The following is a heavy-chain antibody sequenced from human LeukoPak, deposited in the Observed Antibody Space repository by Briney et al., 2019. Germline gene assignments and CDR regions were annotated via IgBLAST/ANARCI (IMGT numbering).Heavy chain of an antibody. D-gene: IGHD3-9*01. V-gene: IGHV1-18*01. CDR1: GYTFTSYG. Sequence: ASVKVSCKASGYTFTSYGISWVRQAPGQGLEWMGWISAYNGNTNYAQKLQGRVTMTTDTSTSTAYMELRSLRSDDTAVYYCARFNHDILTGYYPFSAFDYWGQGTLVTVSS. CDR2: ISAYNGNT. CDR3: ARFNHDILTGYYPFSAFDY. J-gene: IGHJ4*02.